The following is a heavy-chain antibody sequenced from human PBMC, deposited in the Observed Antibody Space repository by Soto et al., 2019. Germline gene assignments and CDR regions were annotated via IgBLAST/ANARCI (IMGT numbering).Heavy chain of an antibody. CDR1: GFTFSDYA. J-gene: IGHJ1*01. Sequence: LRLSCVASGFTFSDYAMTWVRQAPGKGLEWVSVISATGATTYYADSVRGRFTISRDNSKNTLNLQMNDLRVEDTAVIYCAKGRKSTEKDIAVMLAAASSIQHWGQGTLVTVSS. CDR2: ISATGATT. D-gene: IGHD2-15*01. CDR3: AKGRKSTEKDIAVMLAAASSIQH. V-gene: IGHV3-23*01.